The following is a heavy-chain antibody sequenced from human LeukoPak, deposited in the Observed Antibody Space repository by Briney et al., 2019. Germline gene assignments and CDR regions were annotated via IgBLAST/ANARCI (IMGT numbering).Heavy chain of an antibody. CDR2: IDSDGSWT. J-gene: IGHJ4*02. CDR1: GNYW. CDR3: VSFYEAY. V-gene: IGHV3-74*01. D-gene: IGHD2/OR15-2a*01. Sequence: GGSLRLSCAASGNYWMHWVRQAPGKGLVWVSHIDSDGSWTSYADSVKGRFTISKDNAKNTVYLQMNNLRAEDTAVYYCVSFYEAYWGRGTLVTVSS.